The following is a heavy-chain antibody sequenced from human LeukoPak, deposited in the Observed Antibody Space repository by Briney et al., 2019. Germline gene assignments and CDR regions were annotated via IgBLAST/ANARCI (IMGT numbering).Heavy chain of an antibody. CDR3: ARDFAGDRDY. J-gene: IGHJ4*02. D-gene: IGHD4-17*01. CDR1: GFIFRNYW. CDR2: INPNGITT. Sequence: PGGSLRLSCAASGFIFRNYWMHWVRQAPGKGLVWAARINPNGITTTYTDSVKGRFTISRDNAKNTLYLQMNSLRVEDTAVYYCARDFAGDRDYWGQGTLVTVSS. V-gene: IGHV3-74*01.